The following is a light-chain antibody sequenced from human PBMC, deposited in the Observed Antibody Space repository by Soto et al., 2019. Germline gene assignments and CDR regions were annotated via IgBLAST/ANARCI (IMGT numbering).Light chain of an antibody. J-gene: IGKJ4*02. CDR1: QSVSTN. Sequence: EILMTQSPATLSVSPGERATLSCRTSQSVSTNLAWYQQKPGQAPSLLIYDASTSASDIPARFSGSGSGTDFTLTITSLQSEDFALYYCQRYDDWPLTFGGGTKVEIK. CDR3: QRYDDWPLT. V-gene: IGKV3D-15*01. CDR2: DAS.